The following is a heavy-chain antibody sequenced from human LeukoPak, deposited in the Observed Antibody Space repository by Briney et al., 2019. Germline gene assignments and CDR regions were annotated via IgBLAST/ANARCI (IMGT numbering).Heavy chain of an antibody. CDR3: ARISDGDPEGAFDI. CDR2: INPSGGST. D-gene: IGHD4-17*01. V-gene: IGHV1-46*01. CDR1: GYTFTSYY. J-gene: IGHJ3*02. Sequence: ASVKVSCKASGYTFTSYYIHWVRQAPGQGLEWMGIINPSGGSTSYALKFQGRVTMTSDASTSTLYMELSSPRSEDTAVYYCARISDGDPEGAFDIWGQGTMVTLSS.